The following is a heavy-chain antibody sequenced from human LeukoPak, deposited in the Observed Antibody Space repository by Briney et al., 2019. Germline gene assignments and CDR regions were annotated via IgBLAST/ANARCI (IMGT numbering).Heavy chain of an antibody. CDR1: GGSISSSSYY. J-gene: IGHJ5*02. CDR3: ATLPAVTIPWFDP. D-gene: IGHD3-3*01. V-gene: IGHV4-39*01. CDR2: IYYSGST. Sequence: SETLSLTCTVSGGSISSSSYYWGWIRQPPGKGLEWIGSIYYSGSTYYNPSLKSRVTTSVDTSKNQFSLKLSSVTAADTAVYYCATLPAVTIPWFDPWGQGTLVTVSS.